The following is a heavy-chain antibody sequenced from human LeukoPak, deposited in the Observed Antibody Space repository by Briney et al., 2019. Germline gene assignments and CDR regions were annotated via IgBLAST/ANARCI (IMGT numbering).Heavy chain of an antibody. CDR2: ISYDGSSE. V-gene: IGHV3-30*18. J-gene: IGHJ4*02. CDR1: GFTFSRNA. Sequence: PGGSLRLSCVASGFTFSRNAMHWVRQAPGKGLEWVALISYDGSSESYADSVKGRFTISRDNSKNTLYLQMNSLRAEDTAVYYRAKSLPAARYYFDSWGQGTLVTVSS. D-gene: IGHD6-6*01. CDR3: AKSLPAARYYFDS.